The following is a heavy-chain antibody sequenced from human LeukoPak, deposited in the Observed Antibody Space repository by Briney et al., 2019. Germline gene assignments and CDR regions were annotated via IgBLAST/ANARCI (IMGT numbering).Heavy chain of an antibody. CDR2: ISYDGSNK. CDR3: AKGANIVVVVAATPLDY. Sequence: QTGGSLRLSCAASGFTFSSYGMHWVRQAPGKGLEWVAVISYDGSNKYYADSVKGRFTISRDNSKNTLYLQMNSLRAEDTAVYYCAKGANIVVVVAATPLDYWGQGTLVTVSS. D-gene: IGHD2-15*01. CDR1: GFTFSSYG. V-gene: IGHV3-30*18. J-gene: IGHJ4*02.